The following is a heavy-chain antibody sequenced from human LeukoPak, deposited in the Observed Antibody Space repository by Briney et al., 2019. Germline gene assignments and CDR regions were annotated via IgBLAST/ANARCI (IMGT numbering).Heavy chain of an antibody. CDR2: ISGSGGST. CDR3: AYLAPINPYYYYYGMDV. J-gene: IGHJ6*02. V-gene: IGHV3-23*01. CDR1: GFTFSSYA. Sequence: PGGSLRLSCAASGFTFSSYAMSWVRQAPGKGLEWVSAISGSGGSTYYADSVKGRFTISRDNSKNTLYLQMNSLRAEDTAVYYCAYLAPINPYYYYYGMDVWGQGTTVTVSS.